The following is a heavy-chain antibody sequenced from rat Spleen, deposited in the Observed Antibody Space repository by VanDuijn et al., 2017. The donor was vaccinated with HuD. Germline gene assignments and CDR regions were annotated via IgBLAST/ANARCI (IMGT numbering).Heavy chain of an antibody. CDR3: ARSDGTHYYLPFAD. J-gene: IGHJ3*01. V-gene: IGHV3-3*01. D-gene: IGHD1-12*02. Sequence: EVQLQESGPGLVKPSQSLSLTCSVTGHSIASSYRWNWIRKFPGNKLEWMGYINSAGRPNYNPSLKSRISISRDTSKNQFFLQVDSVTTEDTATYYCARSDGTHYYLPFADWGQGTLVTVSS. CDR2: INSAGRP. CDR1: GHSIASSYR.